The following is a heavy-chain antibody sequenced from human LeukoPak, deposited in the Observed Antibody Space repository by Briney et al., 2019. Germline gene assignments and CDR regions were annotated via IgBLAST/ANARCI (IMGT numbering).Heavy chain of an antibody. V-gene: IGHV3-30*18. CDR1: GFTFSSYG. D-gene: IGHD6-13*01. J-gene: IGHJ4*02. CDR3: AKDVIAAADTEGFDY. CDR2: ISYDGSNK. Sequence: PGRSLRLSCAASGFTFSSYGMHWVRQAPGKGLEWVAVISYDGSNKYYADSVKGRFTISRDNSKNTLYLQMNGLRAEDTAVYYCAKDVIAAADTEGFDYWGQGTLVTVSS.